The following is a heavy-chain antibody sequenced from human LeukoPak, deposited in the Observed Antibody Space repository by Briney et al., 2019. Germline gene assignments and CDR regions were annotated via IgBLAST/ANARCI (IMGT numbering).Heavy chain of an antibody. D-gene: IGHD3-10*01. CDR1: GDSMIGHY. V-gene: IGHV4-34*01. Sequence: SETLSLTCAVYGDSMIGHYWTWIRQLPGKRLEWIGEIHHSGGTNSNPSLKNRVTMSIDMSKNQFSLKLNSVTAADTAVYFCARATASGSGRAYDRWAQGNLVPVSS. J-gene: IGHJ5*02. CDR2: IHHSGGT. CDR3: ARATASGSGRAYDR.